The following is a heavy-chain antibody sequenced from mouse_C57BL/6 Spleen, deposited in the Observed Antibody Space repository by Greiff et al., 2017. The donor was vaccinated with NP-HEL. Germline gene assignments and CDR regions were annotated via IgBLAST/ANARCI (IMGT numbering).Heavy chain of an antibody. CDR2: IDPSDSET. D-gene: IGHD1-1*01. CDR3: ARGGYYGSSYFDY. CDR1: GYTFTSYW. J-gene: IGHJ2*01. Sequence: QVQLQQPGAELVRPGSSVKLSCKASGYTFTSYWMHWVKQRPIQGLEWIGNIDPSDSETHYNQKFKDKATLTVDKSSSTVYLELSRLTSDDSAVYYCARGGYYGSSYFDYWGQGTTLTVSS. V-gene: IGHV1-52*01.